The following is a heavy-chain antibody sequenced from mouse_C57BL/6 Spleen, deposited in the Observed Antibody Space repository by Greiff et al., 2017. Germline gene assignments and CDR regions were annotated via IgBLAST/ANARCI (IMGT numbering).Heavy chain of an antibody. J-gene: IGHJ1*03. V-gene: IGHV1-64*01. Sequence: VQLQPPGAELVKPGASVKLSCKASGYTFTSYWMPWVKQRPGQGLEWIGMIHPNSGSTNYNEKFKSKATLTVDKSSSTAYMHISSLTAEDSAVYYCASPSITTVVATPSLYFDVWGTGTTVTVSS. CDR2: IHPNSGST. CDR1: GYTFTSYW. D-gene: IGHD1-1*01. CDR3: ASPSITTVVATPSLYFDV.